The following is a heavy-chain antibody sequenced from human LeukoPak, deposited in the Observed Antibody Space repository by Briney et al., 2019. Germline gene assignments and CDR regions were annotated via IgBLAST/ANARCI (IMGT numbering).Heavy chain of an antibody. Sequence: PSETLSLTCTVSGGSISSSSYYWGWIRQPPGKGLGWIGSIFYSGSTYYNPSLKSRVTISVDTSKNQFSLKLSSVTAADTAVYYCARRAILTGYYMVFDYWGQGTLVTVSS. CDR2: IFYSGST. V-gene: IGHV4-39*07. D-gene: IGHD3-9*01. J-gene: IGHJ4*02. CDR3: ARRAILTGYYMVFDY. CDR1: GGSISSSSYY.